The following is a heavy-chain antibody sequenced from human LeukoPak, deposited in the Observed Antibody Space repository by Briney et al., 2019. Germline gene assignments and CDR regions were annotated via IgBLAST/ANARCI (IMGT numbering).Heavy chain of an antibody. CDR1: GFTFSIFA. CDR2: ISGSGGSR. J-gene: IGHJ6*03. V-gene: IGHV3-23*01. D-gene: IGHD3-16*01. CDR3: AKGVDASGIYYNFYMDV. Sequence: GGSLTLSCAASGFTFSIFAMTWVRQAPGKGREWVSSISGSGGSRYYVDSVKGRFTISRDKSKNTLYLQMNKLSAEDTDVYYCAKGVDASGIYYNFYMDVWGKGTTVSVSS.